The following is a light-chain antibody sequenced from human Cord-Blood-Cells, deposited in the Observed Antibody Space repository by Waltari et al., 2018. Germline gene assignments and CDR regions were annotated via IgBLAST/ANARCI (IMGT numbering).Light chain of an antibody. Sequence: EIVLTQSQATLSLSPGERATLSCRASQSVSSYFAWYQEKPGQSPRLLISDASNRATGSPAMFSGSGSGRGFTLTIIRLEPEDFAVYYCQQRSRWITFGQGTRLEIK. J-gene: IGKJ5*01. CDR3: QQRSRWIT. CDR1: QSVSSY. V-gene: IGKV3-11*02. CDR2: DAS.